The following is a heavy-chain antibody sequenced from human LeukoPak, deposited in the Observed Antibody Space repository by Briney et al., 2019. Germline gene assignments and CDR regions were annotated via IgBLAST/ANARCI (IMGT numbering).Heavy chain of an antibody. V-gene: IGHV3-7*01. CDR3: TRGMLRQPPDY. CDR1: GFTLSTSW. D-gene: IGHD3-10*02. Sequence: PGGSLRLSCIASGFTLSTSWMSWVRQAPGKGLEWVANINQDSSEKLYVDSVKGRFTISRDNSKNTLYLQMNSLRVEDTAIYYCTRGMLRQPPDYWGQGMLVTVSS. J-gene: IGHJ4*02. CDR2: INQDSSEK.